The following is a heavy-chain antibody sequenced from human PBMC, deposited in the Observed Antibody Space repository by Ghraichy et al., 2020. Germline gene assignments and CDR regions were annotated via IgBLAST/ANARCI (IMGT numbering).Heavy chain of an antibody. CDR2: INPSGGST. D-gene: IGHD4-23*01. CDR1: GYTFTSYY. CDR3: ARGVYGGSTFLYYYYGMDV. J-gene: IGHJ6*02. Sequence: ASVKVSCKASGYTFTSYYMHWVRQAPGQGLEWMGIINPSGGSTSYAQKFQGRVTMTRDTSTSTVYMELSSLRSEDTAVYYCARGVYGGSTFLYYYYGMDVWGQGTTVTVSS. V-gene: IGHV1-46*01.